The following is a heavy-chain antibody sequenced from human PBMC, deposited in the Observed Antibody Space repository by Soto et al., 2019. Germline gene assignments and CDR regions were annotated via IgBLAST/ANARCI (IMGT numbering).Heavy chain of an antibody. J-gene: IGHJ6*02. V-gene: IGHV3-30*18. CDR2: ISYDGGNK. D-gene: IGHD3-16*01. Sequence: GGSLRLSCAASGFTFSSYGMHWVRQAPGKGLERVAVISYDGGNKYYADSVKGRFTISRDNSKNTPYLQMNSLRAEDTAVYYWAKDGVGGAASPNYSGWAVGAQGTRVTVPS. CDR3: AKDGVGGAASPNYSGWAV. CDR1: GFTFSSYG.